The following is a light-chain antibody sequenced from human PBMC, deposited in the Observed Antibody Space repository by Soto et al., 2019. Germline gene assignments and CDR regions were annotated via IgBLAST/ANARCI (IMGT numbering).Light chain of an antibody. CDR3: CSYAGSSTWV. J-gene: IGLJ3*02. V-gene: IGLV2-23*01. CDR1: SNDVGSYNL. CDR2: EGT. Sequence: QSVLTQPASVSGSPGQSITISCTGTSNDVGSYNLVSWYQQHPGKAPKLMIYEGTKRPSGVSNRFSASKSGNTASLTISGLQAEDEADYYCCSYAGSSTWVFGGGTKLTAL.